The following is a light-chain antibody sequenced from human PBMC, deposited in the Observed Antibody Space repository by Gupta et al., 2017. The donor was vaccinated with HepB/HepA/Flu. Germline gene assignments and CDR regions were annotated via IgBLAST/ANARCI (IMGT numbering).Light chain of an antibody. J-gene: IGLJ2*01. Sequence: SYELTQPPSVSVSAGQTANIICSGEKLGEKYAFWYQQKAVQSPLVVIYQDEKRPSGIPERFSGSNSGNTATLTISGTQAMDEADYYCQAWDNSHVIFGGGTRLTVL. V-gene: IGLV3-1*01. CDR3: QAWDNSHVI. CDR2: QDE. CDR1: KLGEKY.